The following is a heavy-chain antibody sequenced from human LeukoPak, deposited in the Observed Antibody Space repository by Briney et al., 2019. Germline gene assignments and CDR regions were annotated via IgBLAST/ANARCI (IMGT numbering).Heavy chain of an antibody. J-gene: IGHJ4*02. CDR2: ISYDGSNK. CDR3: AKVSTGYYFDY. V-gene: IGHV3-30*18. CDR1: GFTFSSYG. D-gene: IGHD4-17*01. Sequence: GGSLRLSCAASGFTFSSYGMHWVRQAPGKGQEWVAVISYDGSNKYYADSVKGRFTISRDNSKNTLYLQMNSLRAEDTAVYYCAKVSTGYYFDYWGQGTLVTVFS.